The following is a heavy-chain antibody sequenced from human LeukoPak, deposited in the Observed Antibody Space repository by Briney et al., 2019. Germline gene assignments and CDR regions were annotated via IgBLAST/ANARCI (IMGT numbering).Heavy chain of an antibody. Sequence: SETLSLTCTVSGGSINSSSYYWGWIRQPPGKGLEWIGSIYYSGGTYYNPSLKSRVTISVDTSKNQFSLKLSSVTAADTAVYYCARETDYYDSSGYYYAGRPYYFDYWGQGTLVTVSS. CDR1: GGSINSSSYY. J-gene: IGHJ4*02. V-gene: IGHV4-39*07. CDR2: IYYSGGT. CDR3: ARETDYYDSSGYYYAGRPYYFDY. D-gene: IGHD3-22*01.